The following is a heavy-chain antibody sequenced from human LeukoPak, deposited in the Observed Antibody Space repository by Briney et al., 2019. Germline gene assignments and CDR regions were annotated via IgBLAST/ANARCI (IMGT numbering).Heavy chain of an antibody. CDR2: INPEGSEK. Sequence: GGSLRLSCAVSGLTFSSSWMDWVRQAPGKGLEWVASINPEGSEKYSADSVKGRFTISRDNAKNSLYLQMDSLRVDDTAFYYCARDLAYSRLDYWGQGMLVTVSS. CDR3: ARDLAYSRLDY. D-gene: IGHD5-18*01. V-gene: IGHV3-7*01. CDR1: GLTFSSSW. J-gene: IGHJ4*02.